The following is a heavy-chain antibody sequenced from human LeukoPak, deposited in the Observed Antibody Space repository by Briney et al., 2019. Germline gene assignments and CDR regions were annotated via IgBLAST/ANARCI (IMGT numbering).Heavy chain of an antibody. CDR2: IYYSGST. Sequence: SETLSLTCTVSGGSISSSSYYWGWIRQPPGKGLEWIGSIYYSGSTYYNASLKSQVSISIDTSKNQFSLRLTSVTAADTAVYYCARQTGSGLFILPGGQGTLVTVSS. V-gene: IGHV4-39*01. D-gene: IGHD3/OR15-3a*01. J-gene: IGHJ4*02. CDR1: GGSISSSSYY. CDR3: ARQTGSGLFILP.